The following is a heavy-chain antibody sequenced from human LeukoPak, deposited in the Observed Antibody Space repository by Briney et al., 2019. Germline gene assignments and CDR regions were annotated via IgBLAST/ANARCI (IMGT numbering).Heavy chain of an antibody. D-gene: IGHD3-22*01. J-gene: IGHJ4*02. CDR1: GGSISSYY. CDR2: IYYSGST. Sequence: SETLSLTCTVSGGSISSYYWSWIRQPPGKGLEWIGYIYYSGSTNYNPSLKSRVTISVDTSKNQFSLKLSSVTAADTAVYYCARGDYDSSGLPLVYWGQGTLVTVSS. V-gene: IGHV4-59*01. CDR3: ARGDYDSSGLPLVY.